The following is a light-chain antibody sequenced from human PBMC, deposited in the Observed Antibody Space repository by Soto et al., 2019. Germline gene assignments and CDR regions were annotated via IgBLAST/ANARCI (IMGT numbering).Light chain of an antibody. CDR1: SSDVGGYNY. J-gene: IGLJ1*01. Sequence: QSALSQPRSGCGSPGRSVTISCTGASSDVGGYNYVSWYQQHPGKAPKLMIYDVSKRPSGVPDRFSGSKSGNTASLTISGLQTEDEADYYCCSYAGRYTYVFGTGTKVTVL. CDR3: CSYAGRYTYV. V-gene: IGLV2-11*01. CDR2: DVS.